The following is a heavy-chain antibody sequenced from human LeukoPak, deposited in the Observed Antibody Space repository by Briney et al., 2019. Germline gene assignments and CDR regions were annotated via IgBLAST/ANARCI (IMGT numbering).Heavy chain of an antibody. Sequence: SETLSLTCTVSGGSISSYYWSWIRQPPGKGLEWIGYIYYSGSTNYNPSLKSRVTISVDTSKNQFSLKLSSVTAADTAVYYCARHAGVAGTGWFAPWGQGTLVTVSS. V-gene: IGHV4-59*08. D-gene: IGHD6-19*01. CDR3: ARHAGVAGTGWFAP. J-gene: IGHJ5*02. CDR2: IYYSGST. CDR1: GGSISSYY.